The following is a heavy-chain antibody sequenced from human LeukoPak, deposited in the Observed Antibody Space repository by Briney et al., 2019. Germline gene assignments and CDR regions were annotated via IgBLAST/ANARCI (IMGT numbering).Heavy chain of an antibody. V-gene: IGHV3-30*04. J-gene: IGHJ4*01. Sequence: PGGSLRLSCAASGFTFSAYVMHWVRQAPGKGLECVAVISNDGNDKYYGGSVKGRFSISRDNSKNTLYLQMSSLRTEDTAVYYCARDGGYTGGWTYGAGDYWGQGTLVTVSS. CDR2: ISNDGNDK. CDR3: ARDGGYTGGWTYGAGDY. D-gene: IGHD2-8*02. CDR1: GFTFSAYV.